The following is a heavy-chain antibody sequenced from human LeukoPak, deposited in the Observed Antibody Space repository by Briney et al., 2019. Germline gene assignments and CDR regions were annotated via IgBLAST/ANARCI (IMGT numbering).Heavy chain of an antibody. D-gene: IGHD6-19*01. Sequence: SETLSLTCAVYGGSFSGYYWSWIRQPPGKGLEWIGYIYYSGSTNYNPSLKSRVTISVDTSKNQFSLKLSSVTAADTAVYYCAREYSSGWYYFDYWGQGTLVTVSS. V-gene: IGHV4-59*01. CDR3: AREYSSGWYYFDY. CDR1: GGSFSGYY. CDR2: IYYSGST. J-gene: IGHJ4*02.